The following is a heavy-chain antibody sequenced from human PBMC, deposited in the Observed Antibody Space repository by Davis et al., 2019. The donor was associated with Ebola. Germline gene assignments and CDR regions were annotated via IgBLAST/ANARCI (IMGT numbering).Heavy chain of an antibody. CDR1: GYTFTSYD. D-gene: IGHD1-14*01. Sequence: AASVKVSCKASGYTFTSYDINWVRQATGQGLEWMGWMNPNSGNAGYAQKFQGRVTMTRNTSITTAYMELSSLRSEDTAVYYCARVLTRPQRRGFDPWGQGTLVTVSS. CDR2: MNPNSGNA. CDR3: ARVLTRPQRRGFDP. V-gene: IGHV1-8*01. J-gene: IGHJ5*02.